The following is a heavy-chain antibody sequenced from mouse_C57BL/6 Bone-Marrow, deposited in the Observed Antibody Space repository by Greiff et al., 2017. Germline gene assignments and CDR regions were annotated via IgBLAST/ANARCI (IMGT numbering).Heavy chain of an antibody. J-gene: IGHJ3*01. CDR2: INPGSGGT. V-gene: IGHV1-54*01. CDR3: ASPGAY. Sequence: QVQLQQSGAELVRPGTSVKVSCKASGYAFTNYLIEWVKQRPGQGLEWIGVINPGSGGTNYNEKFKGKATLTADKSSSTAYMQLSSLTSEDSAVYFCASPGAYWGQGTLVTVSA. CDR1: GYAFTNYL.